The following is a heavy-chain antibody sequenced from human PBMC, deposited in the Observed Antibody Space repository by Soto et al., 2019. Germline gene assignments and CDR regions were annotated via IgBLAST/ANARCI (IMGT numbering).Heavy chain of an antibody. CDR3: ARHRSYGGNPGWYFDL. J-gene: IGHJ2*01. D-gene: IGHD1-26*01. CDR2: IDPSDSYT. CDR1: GYSFTSYW. V-gene: IGHV5-10-1*01. Sequence: PGESLKISCQGSGYSFTSYWISWVRQMPGKGLEWMGRIDPSDSYTNYSPSFQGHVTISADKSISTAYLQWSSLKASDTAMYYCARHRSYGGNPGWYFDLWGRGTLVTVSS.